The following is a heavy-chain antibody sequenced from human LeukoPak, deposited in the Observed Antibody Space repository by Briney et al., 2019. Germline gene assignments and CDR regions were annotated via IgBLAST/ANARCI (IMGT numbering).Heavy chain of an antibody. CDR2: IYHSGST. CDR3: ARDRVVVVPGTMDV. CDR1: GYFISRGYY. D-gene: IGHD2-2*01. J-gene: IGHJ6*04. V-gene: IGHV4-38-2*02. Sequence: PSETLPLTCTVSGYFISRGYYWGWIRQPPGKGLEWIGSIYHSGSTYYNPSLKSRVTISVDTSKNQFYLKLSSVNAADTAVYYCARDRVVVVPGTMDVWGKGTTVTVSS.